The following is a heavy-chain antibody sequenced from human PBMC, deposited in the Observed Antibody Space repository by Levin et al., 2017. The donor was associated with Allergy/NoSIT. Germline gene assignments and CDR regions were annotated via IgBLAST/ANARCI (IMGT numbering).Heavy chain of an antibody. CDR3: AKDIGGLELKPGYYYYGMDV. Sequence: GGSLRLSCAASGFTFDDYAMHWVRQAPGKGLEWVSGISWNSGTIGYADSVKGRFTISRDNAKNSLYLQMNSLRAEDTALYYCAKDIGGLELKPGYYYYGMDVWGQGTTVTVSS. D-gene: IGHD1-7*01. CDR2: ISWNSGTI. V-gene: IGHV3-9*01. CDR1: GFTFDDYA. J-gene: IGHJ6*02.